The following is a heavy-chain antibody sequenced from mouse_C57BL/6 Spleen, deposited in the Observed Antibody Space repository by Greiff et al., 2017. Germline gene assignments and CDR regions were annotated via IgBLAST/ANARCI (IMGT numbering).Heavy chain of an antibody. D-gene: IGHD1-1*01. Sequence: QVQLQQPGAELVKPGASVKMSCKASGYTFTSYWITWVKQRPRQDLVWIGDIHPGSGSTNYNEKFKSKATLTVDTSSSTAYMQLSSLTSEDSAVYYCAIITTIVLDYGRQSTTLTVAS. CDR2: IHPGSGST. CDR3: AIITTIVLDY. J-gene: IGHJ2*01. CDR1: GYTFTSYW. V-gene: IGHV1-55*01.